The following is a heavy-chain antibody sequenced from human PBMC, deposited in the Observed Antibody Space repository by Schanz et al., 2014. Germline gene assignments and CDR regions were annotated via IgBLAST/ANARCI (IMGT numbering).Heavy chain of an antibody. CDR2: IGGDASRT. CDR3: AKCIGWYGRCAFDI. CDR1: GFPFSYYT. Sequence: EVQLVESGGGLVKSWGSLRLSCAVSGFPFSYYTMNWVRQAPGKGPEWVSAIGGDASRTYYADSVKGRFTISRDNSKSTLYLQMNSLRADDTAVYYCAKCIGWYGRCAFDIWGQGTMVTVSS. J-gene: IGHJ3*02. V-gene: IGHV3-23*04. D-gene: IGHD6-19*01.